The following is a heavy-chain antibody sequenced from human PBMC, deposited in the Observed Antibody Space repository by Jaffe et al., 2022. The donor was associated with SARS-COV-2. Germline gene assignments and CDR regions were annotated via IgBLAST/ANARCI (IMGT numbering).Heavy chain of an antibody. CDR2: ISGSGGST. CDR1: GFTFSAYA. V-gene: IGHV3-23*01. D-gene: IGHD4-17*01. J-gene: IGHJ4*02. Sequence: EVQLLGSGGGLVQPGGSLRLSCAASGFTFSAYAMGWVRQAPGKGLQWVSGISGSGGSTSYADSVKGRFTISRDNSKNTLYLQMDSLGVEDTALYYCAKELPYGDYAMSYYFDFWGQGTLVTVSS. CDR3: AKELPYGDYAMSYYFDF.